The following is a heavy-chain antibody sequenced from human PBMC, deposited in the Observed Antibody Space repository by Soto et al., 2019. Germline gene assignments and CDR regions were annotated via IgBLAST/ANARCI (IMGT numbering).Heavy chain of an antibody. CDR1: GFNFSAYG. Sequence: EVQLVESGGGLVKPGQSLRLSCTASGFNFSAYGMSWVRQAPGKGLEWVSSITFSRLYIYYAESVRGRFVISRDDSTNSLFLQMVSLKTEDTSFYYCARYGDVAVGWFDPWGQGTQVTVSS. CDR3: ARYGDVAVGWFDP. V-gene: IGHV3-21*02. CDR2: ITFSRLYI. D-gene: IGHD3-10*01. J-gene: IGHJ5*02.